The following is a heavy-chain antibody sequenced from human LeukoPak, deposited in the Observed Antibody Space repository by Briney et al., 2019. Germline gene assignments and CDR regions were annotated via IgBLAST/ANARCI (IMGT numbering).Heavy chain of an antibody. D-gene: IGHD3/OR15-3a*01. CDR1: GDSIISNIYW. V-gene: IGHV4-39*01. J-gene: IGHJ3*01. Sequence: PSETLSLTCTVSGDSIISNIYWWDWVRLPPGKGLEWICATFYTGRTFYSPSLKSRVTISVDTSKNQFSLDLSSATATDTAVYYCARRRHNFDFYDVWGQGTRVTVSS. CDR3: ARRRHNFDFYDV. CDR2: TFYTGRT.